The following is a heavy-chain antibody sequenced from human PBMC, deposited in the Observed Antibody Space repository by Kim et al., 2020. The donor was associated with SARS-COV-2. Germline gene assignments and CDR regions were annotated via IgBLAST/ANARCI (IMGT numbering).Heavy chain of an antibody. CDR2: IIPIFGTA. D-gene: IGHD3-22*01. J-gene: IGHJ4*02. Sequence: SVKVSCKASGGTFSSYAISWVRQAPGQGLEWMGGIIPIFGTANYAQKFQGRVTITADESTSTAYMELSSLRSEDTAVYYCARTTKNYYEITYYFDYWGQGTLVTVSS. CDR3: ARTTKNYYEITYYFDY. CDR1: GGTFSSYA. V-gene: IGHV1-69*13.